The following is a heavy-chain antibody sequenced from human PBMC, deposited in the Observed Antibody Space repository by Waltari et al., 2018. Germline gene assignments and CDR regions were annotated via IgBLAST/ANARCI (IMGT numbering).Heavy chain of an antibody. CDR1: GFTVSSNY. CDR2: IYSGGST. Sequence: EVQLVESGGGLVQPGGSLRLSCAASGFTVSSNYMRWVRQAPGKGLGGVSVIYSGGSTYYADSVKGRFTISRDNSKNTLYLQMNSRRAEDTAVYYCARPRGSGWFPLDYWGQGTLVTVSS. D-gene: IGHD6-19*01. V-gene: IGHV3-66*02. CDR3: ARPRGSGWFPLDY. J-gene: IGHJ4*02.